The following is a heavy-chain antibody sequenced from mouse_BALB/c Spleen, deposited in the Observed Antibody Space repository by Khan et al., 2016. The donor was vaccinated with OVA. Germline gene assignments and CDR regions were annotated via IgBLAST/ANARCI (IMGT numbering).Heavy chain of an antibody. CDR3: ARDYGSLYWYVDV. Sequence: VQLKESGPGLVKPSQTVSLTCTVTGISITTGNYRWSWIRQFPGNKLEWIGNIYYSGTITYNPSLPSRTTIPSDTSKNRFFLEMNSLTAEDTATYDCARDYGSLYWYVDVWGAGTTVTVSS. CDR2: IYYSGTI. V-gene: IGHV3-5*02. J-gene: IGHJ1*01. D-gene: IGHD1-1*01. CDR1: GISITTGNYR.